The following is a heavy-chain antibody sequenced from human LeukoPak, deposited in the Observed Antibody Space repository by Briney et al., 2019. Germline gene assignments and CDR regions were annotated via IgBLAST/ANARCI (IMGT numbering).Heavy chain of an antibody. Sequence: GGSLRLSCVVSGFAFSSYSMNWVRQAPGKGLEWVASISSSSTYIYYADSVKGRLTISRDNGKNSLFLQTNSLRAEDTAVYYCASLTVAGGYSEYWGQGALVTVSS. CDR2: ISSSSTYI. D-gene: IGHD6-19*01. V-gene: IGHV3-21*01. CDR3: ASLTVAGGYSEY. CDR1: GFAFSSYS. J-gene: IGHJ4*02.